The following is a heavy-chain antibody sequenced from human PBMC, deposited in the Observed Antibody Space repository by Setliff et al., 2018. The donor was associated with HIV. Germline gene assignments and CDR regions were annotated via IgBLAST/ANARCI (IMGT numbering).Heavy chain of an antibody. D-gene: IGHD2-2*01. CDR2: IYYSGST. V-gene: IGHV4-39*07. CDR3: ARAEYQLPLDY. Sequence: PSETLSLTCTVSGGSISSNSYYWGWFRQPPGKGLEWIGSIYYSGSTYYTPSLKSRVTISVDTSKNQFSLKLSSVIAADTAVYYCARAEYQLPLDYWGQGTLVTVSS. J-gene: IGHJ4*02. CDR1: GGSISSNSYY.